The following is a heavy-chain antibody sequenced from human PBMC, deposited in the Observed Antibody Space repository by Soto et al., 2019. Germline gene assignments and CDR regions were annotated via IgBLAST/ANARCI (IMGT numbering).Heavy chain of an antibody. D-gene: IGHD6-25*01. Sequence: TLSLTRAVSDGSRSSCNWWRWNRQTPGKGLEWIGEIYHSGTTNYNPSLKSRATISVDKSKNHFSLKLTSVTAADTAVYYCARDRVAATRTSYYGLDAWGQGTTVTVS. CDR2: IYHSGTT. CDR1: DGSRSSCNW. CDR3: ARDRVAATRTSYYGLDA. V-gene: IGHV4-4*02. J-gene: IGHJ6*02.